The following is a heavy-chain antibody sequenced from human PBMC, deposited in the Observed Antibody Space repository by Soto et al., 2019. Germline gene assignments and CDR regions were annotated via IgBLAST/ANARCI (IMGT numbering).Heavy chain of an antibody. D-gene: IGHD3-22*01. Sequence: EASVKVSCKASGGTFSSYAISWVRQAPGQGLEWMGGIIPIFGTANYAQKFQGRVTITADESTSTAYMELSSLRSEDTAVYYCARDPAGYYDSSGSLSRHYYYGMDVWGQGTTVTVSS. V-gene: IGHV1-69*13. CDR3: ARDPAGYYDSSGSLSRHYYYGMDV. CDR2: IIPIFGTA. J-gene: IGHJ6*02. CDR1: GGTFSSYA.